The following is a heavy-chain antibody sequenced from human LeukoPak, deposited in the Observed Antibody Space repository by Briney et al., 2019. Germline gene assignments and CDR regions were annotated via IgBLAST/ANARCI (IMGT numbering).Heavy chain of an antibody. V-gene: IGHV4-34*01. J-gene: IGHJ5*02. CDR2: INHSGST. CDR3: ARHSGRQWWSLRGGWFDP. D-gene: IGHD2-15*01. CDR1: GGSFSGYY. Sequence: PSETLSLTCAVYGGSFSGYYWSWIRQPPGKGLEWIGEINHSGSTNYNPSLKSRVTISVDMSKNQFSLKLSSVTAADTAVYYCARHSGRQWWSLRGGWFDPWGQGTLVTVSS.